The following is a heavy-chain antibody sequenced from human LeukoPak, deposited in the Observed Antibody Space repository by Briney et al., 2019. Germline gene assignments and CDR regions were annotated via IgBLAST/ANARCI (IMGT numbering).Heavy chain of an antibody. D-gene: IGHD4-23*01. J-gene: IGHJ4*02. CDR2: IYYSGST. CDR3: ARGWQLSDYFDY. CDR1: GGSISSSSYY. V-gene: IGHV4-39*01. Sequence: SETLSLTCTVSGGSISSSSYYWGWIRQPPGKGLEWIGTIYYSGSTYQNSSLKSRVTISKDTSKNQFSLKLSSVTAADTAVYFCARGWQLSDYFDYWGQGTLVTVSS.